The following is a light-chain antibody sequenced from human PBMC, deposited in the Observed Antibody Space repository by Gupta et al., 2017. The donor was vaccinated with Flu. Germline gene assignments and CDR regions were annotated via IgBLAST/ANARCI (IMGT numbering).Light chain of an antibody. Sequence: ETVLTQSPDTLSLSPGERATLSCSASQSVSGYLAWYQHNPGQAPTLLIYDVSESAPGIPVRFSGSGFGREFTLTINILVPDDFAVYYCHQRSKWPRTFGQGTKVEVK. CDR2: DVS. CDR3: HQRSKWPRT. V-gene: IGKV3-11*02. J-gene: IGKJ1*01. CDR1: QSVSGY.